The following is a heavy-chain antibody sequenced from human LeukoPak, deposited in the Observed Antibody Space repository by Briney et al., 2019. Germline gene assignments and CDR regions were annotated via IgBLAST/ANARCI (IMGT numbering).Heavy chain of an antibody. CDR1: GFTFSSYG. D-gene: IGHD3-22*01. V-gene: IGHV3-23*01. CDR3: ARDIYPDSSGTAFDS. Sequence: GGSLRLSCDASGFTFSSYGMNWVRQAPGEGLEWVSGVTSGGSPYYADSVQGRFTVSRDNTKNTLYVQMNSLRAGDTALYYCARDIYPDSSGTAFDSWGQGTLVTVS. CDR2: VTSGGSP. J-gene: IGHJ4*02.